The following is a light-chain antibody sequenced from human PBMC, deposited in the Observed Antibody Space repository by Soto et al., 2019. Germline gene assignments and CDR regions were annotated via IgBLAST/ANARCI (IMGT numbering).Light chain of an antibody. CDR1: SSNVGGYNY. Sequence: LTQPASVSGSPGHSITISCTGTSSNVGGYNYVSWYQQHPGKAPKLMIYDVSNRPSGVSNRFSGSKSGNTASLTISGLQAEDEADYYCSSYTSSSTPLWVFGTGTKVTVL. CDR2: DVS. CDR3: SSYTSSSTPLWV. V-gene: IGLV2-14*01. J-gene: IGLJ1*01.